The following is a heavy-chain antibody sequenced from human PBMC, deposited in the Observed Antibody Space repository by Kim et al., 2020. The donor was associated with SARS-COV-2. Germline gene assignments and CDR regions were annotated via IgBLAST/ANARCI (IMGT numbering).Heavy chain of an antibody. V-gene: IGHV3-23*01. CDR3: AKEGFIVGATVDY. J-gene: IGHJ4*02. Sequence: YADSVKGRFTISRDNSKNTLYLQMNSLRAEDTAVYYCAKEGFIVGATVDYWGQGTLDTVSS. D-gene: IGHD1-26*01.